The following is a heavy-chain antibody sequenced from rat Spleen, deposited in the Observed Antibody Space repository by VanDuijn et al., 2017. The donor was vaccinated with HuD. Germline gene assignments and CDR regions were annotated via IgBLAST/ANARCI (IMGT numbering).Heavy chain of an antibody. CDR1: GFTFSDYY. J-gene: IGHJ1*01. CDR2: ISYDGIST. Sequence: EVQLVESDGGLVQPGRSLKLSCAASGFTFSDYYMAWVRQAPTKGLEWVATISYDGISTYYRDSVRGRFTISRDNAQSTLYLQMDSRRSEDTATYYCARAGYLRDWYFDFWGPGTMVTVSS. V-gene: IGHV5-29*01. CDR3: ARAGYLRDWYFDF. D-gene: IGHD2-2*01.